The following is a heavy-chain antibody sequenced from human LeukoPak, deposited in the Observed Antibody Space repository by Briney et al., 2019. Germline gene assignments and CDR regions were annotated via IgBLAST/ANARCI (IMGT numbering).Heavy chain of an antibody. Sequence: PSETLSLTCTVSGGSISSYYWSWIRQPPGKGLEWIGYIYYSGSTNYNPSLKSRVTISVDTSKNQFSLKLSSVTAADTAVYYCAREGRLSGDFDYWGQGTLVTVSS. J-gene: IGHJ4*02. V-gene: IGHV4-59*01. CDR2: IYYSGST. D-gene: IGHD3-10*02. CDR3: AREGRLSGDFDY. CDR1: GGSISSYY.